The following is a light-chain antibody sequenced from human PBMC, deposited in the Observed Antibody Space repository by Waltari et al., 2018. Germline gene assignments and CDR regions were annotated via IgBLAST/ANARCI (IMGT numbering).Light chain of an antibody. CDR3: QHYVRLPAT. V-gene: IGKV3-20*01. CDR2: GAS. J-gene: IGKJ1*01. CDR1: QSVRGS. Sequence: EIVLSQSLRTLSLSPGERATLSWRASQSVRGSLAWDQQKAGQAPRLLIYGASSRATGIPDRFSGSGSGTDFSLTISRLEPEEFAVYYCQHYVRLPATFGQGTKVEI.